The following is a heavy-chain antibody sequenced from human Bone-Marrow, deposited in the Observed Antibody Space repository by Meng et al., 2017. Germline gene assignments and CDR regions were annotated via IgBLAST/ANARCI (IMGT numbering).Heavy chain of an antibody. CDR3: ARDLGRYCSSTSCYHGYYYYYGMDV. D-gene: IGHD2-2*01. Sequence: SETLSLTCTVSGGSVSSGSYYWSWIRQPPGKGLEWIGYIYYSGSTNYNPSLKSRVTISVDTSKNQFSLKLSSVTAADTAVYYCARDLGRYCSSTSCYHGYYYYYGMDVWGQGTTVTVSS. CDR1: GGSVSSGSYY. CDR2: IYYSGST. J-gene: IGHJ6*02. V-gene: IGHV4-61*01.